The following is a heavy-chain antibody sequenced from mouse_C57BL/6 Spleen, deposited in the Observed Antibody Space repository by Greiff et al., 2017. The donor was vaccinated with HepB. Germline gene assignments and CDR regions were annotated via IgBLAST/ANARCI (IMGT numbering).Heavy chain of an antibody. CDR3: ARDSYYGSSYAYAMDY. Sequence: EVQVVESGGGLVKPGGSLKLSCAASGFTFSSYAMSWVRQTPEKRLEWVATISDGGSYTYYPDNVKGRFTISRDNAKNNLYLQMSHLKSEDTAMYYCARDSYYGSSYAYAMDYWGQGTSVTVSS. V-gene: IGHV5-4*01. D-gene: IGHD1-1*01. CDR1: GFTFSSYA. CDR2: ISDGGSYT. J-gene: IGHJ4*01.